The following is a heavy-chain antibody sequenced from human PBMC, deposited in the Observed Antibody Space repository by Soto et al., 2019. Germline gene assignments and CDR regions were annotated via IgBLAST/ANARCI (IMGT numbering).Heavy chain of an antibody. CDR3: ARVGKLYGDYVLYYYGMDV. V-gene: IGHV3-48*02. CDR2: ISSSSSTI. Sequence: GGSLRLSCAASGFTFSSYSMNWVRQAPGKGLEWVSYISSSSSTIYYADSVKGRFTISRDNAKNSLYLQMNSLRDEDTAVYYCARVGKLYGDYVLYYYGMDVWGQGTTVTVSS. J-gene: IGHJ6*02. CDR1: GFTFSSYS. D-gene: IGHD4-17*01.